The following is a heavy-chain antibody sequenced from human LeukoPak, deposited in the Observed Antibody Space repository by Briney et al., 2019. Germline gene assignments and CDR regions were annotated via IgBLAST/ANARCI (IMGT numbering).Heavy chain of an antibody. CDR3: ARLRPRSGSYGEYYFDY. CDR2: IYYSGST. CDR1: GGSISSYY. Sequence: PSETLSLTCTVSGGSISSYYWSWIRQPPGKGLEWIGYIYYSGSTNYDPSLKSRVTISVDTSKNQFSLKLSSVTAADTAVYYCARLRPRSGSYGEYYFDYWGQGTLVTVSS. D-gene: IGHD1-26*01. J-gene: IGHJ4*02. V-gene: IGHV4-59*01.